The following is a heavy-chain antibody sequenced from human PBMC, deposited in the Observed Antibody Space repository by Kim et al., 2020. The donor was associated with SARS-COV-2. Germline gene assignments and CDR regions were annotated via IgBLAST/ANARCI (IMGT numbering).Heavy chain of an antibody. Sequence: SETLSLTCTVSGGSISSGGYYWSWIRQHPGKGLEWIGYIYYSGSTYYNPSIKSRVTISVDTSKNQFSLKLSSVTAADTAVYYCARAAYSYGYTFDYWGQGTLVTVSS. CDR1: GGSISSGGYY. CDR2: IYYSGST. J-gene: IGHJ4*02. D-gene: IGHD5-18*01. V-gene: IGHV4-31*03. CDR3: ARAAYSYGYTFDY.